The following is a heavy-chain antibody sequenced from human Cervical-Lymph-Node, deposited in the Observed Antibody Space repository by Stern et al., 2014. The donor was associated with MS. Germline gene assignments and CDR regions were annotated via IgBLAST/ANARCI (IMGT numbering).Heavy chain of an antibody. CDR2: ISARGST. Sequence: VQLEESGPGLVKPSQTLSLTCTVSGDSITSPNDYWSWIRQPAGKGLEWIGRISARGSTNFSPSLRPRVPMSVDTSKTLFSLRLTSVTAADTAVYYCARGGYYQSSGSFDYWGQGTLVTVSS. CDR1: GDSITSPNDY. J-gene: IGHJ4*02. V-gene: IGHV4-61*02. D-gene: IGHD3-22*01. CDR3: ARGGYYQSSGSFDY.